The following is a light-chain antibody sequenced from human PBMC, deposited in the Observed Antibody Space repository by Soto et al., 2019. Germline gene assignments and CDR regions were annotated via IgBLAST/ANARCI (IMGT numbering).Light chain of an antibody. CDR2: EVN. V-gene: IGLV2-8*01. CDR1: SSDVGGYNY. J-gene: IGLJ1*01. Sequence: QSVLTQPPSASGSPGQSVAISCTGTSSDVGGYNYVSWYQQHPGKAPKLMIYEVNKRPSGVPDRFSGSKSGNTASLTVSGLQAEDEDDSYCSSYAGSSNVFGTGTKVTV. CDR3: SSYAGSSNV.